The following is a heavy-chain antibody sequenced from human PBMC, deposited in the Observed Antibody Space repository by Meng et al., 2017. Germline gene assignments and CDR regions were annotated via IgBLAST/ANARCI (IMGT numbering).Heavy chain of an antibody. J-gene: IGHJ4*02. CDR2: INTYNGKT. CDR3: ATRGNPYLNC. V-gene: IGHV1-18*01. Sequence: QGQLVPSGAEVKTPGASVKVSCDASAYSLSSDGFSWVRQAPGQGLEWLGWINTYNGKTDYAHKFQDRVTLTTDTFTNTTYMELRSLRSDDTAVYYCATRGNPYLNCWGQGTLVTVSS. CDR1: AYSLSSDG.